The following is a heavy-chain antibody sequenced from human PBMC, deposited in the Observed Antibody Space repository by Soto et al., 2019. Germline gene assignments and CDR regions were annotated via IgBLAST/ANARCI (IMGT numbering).Heavy chain of an antibody. Sequence: QITLKESGPTLVKPTQTLTLTCTFSGFSLSTHGVGVGWVRQPAGKALEWLALIYWDDDKRYSASLNSRLTITKPTSKNQVVLTMTNMDPVDTATYYCAHAMLYCTGGSCSTWFDSWGQGTLVTVSS. D-gene: IGHD2-15*01. V-gene: IGHV2-5*02. CDR2: IYWDDDK. CDR1: GFSLSTHGVG. CDR3: AHAMLYCTGGSCSTWFDS. J-gene: IGHJ5*01.